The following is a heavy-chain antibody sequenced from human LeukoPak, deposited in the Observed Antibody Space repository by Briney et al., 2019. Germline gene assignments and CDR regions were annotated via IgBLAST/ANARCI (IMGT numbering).Heavy chain of an antibody. J-gene: IGHJ4*02. CDR2: ITAYNGNT. CDR1: GYSFTTYG. CDR3: ARGVSNRWADF. V-gene: IGHV1-18*01. Sequence: ASVKVSCKASGYSFTTYGTNWVRQAPGQGLEWMGWITAYNGNTNYAHKFQGRFTMTTDTYTRTVYMELRGLKSNDTAVYYCARGVSNRWADFWGQGTLVTVSS. D-gene: IGHD2/OR15-2a*01.